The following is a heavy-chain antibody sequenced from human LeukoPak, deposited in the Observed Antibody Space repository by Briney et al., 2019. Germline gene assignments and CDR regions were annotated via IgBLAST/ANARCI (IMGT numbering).Heavy chain of an antibody. CDR1: GYTSTGYY. Sequence: GASVKVSCKASGYTSTGYYMHWVRQAPGQGLEWMGWINPNSGGTNYAQKFQDRVTMTRDTSISTAYMELSRLRSDDTAVYYCTRSLYMYYMDVWGKGTTVTVSS. CDR3: TRSLYMYYMDV. CDR2: INPNSGGT. D-gene: IGHD1-14*01. J-gene: IGHJ6*03. V-gene: IGHV1-2*02.